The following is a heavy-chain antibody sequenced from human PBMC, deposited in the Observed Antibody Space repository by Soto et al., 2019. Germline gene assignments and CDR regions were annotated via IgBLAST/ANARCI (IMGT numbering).Heavy chain of an antibody. CDR3: GGEGWGEGFGGGGCGLDV. CDR2: IDIVGDT. V-gene: IGHV3-13*01. CDR1: GFTFGSYD. D-gene: IGHD3-10*01. Sequence: EVQLVESGGGSVQPGGSLRLSCAASGFTFGSYDMHWVRQATGRGLEWVSSIDIVGDTYYQGSVKGRFTITRDNVKNSLYLQMSGRRAEDSAVYGWGGEGWGEGFGGGGCGLDVWGHGTTVTVSS. J-gene: IGHJ6*02.